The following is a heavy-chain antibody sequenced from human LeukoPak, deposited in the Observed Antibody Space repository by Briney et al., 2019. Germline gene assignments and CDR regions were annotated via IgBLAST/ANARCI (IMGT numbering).Heavy chain of an antibody. CDR3: ARGFQYSSSWYGGFDP. CDR2: MFASGST. J-gene: IGHJ5*02. D-gene: IGHD6-13*01. CDR1: GGSISSFY. V-gene: IGHV4-4*07. Sequence: NPSETLSLTCTVSGGSISSFYWNWIRQPAGKGLEWIGRMFASGSTIYNPSLTSRVTMSVDASKNYIYLSLSSVTAADTAVYYCARGFQYSSSWYGGFDPWGQGILVTVSS.